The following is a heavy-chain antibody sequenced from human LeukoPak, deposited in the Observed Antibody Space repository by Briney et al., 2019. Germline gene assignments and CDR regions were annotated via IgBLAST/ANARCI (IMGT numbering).Heavy chain of an antibody. CDR3: AHFRGGSFDF. D-gene: IGHD3-16*01. Sequence: SETLSLTCTVSGGSISSYYWGWIRQPPGKGLEWIGSIYYSGSTYYNPSLKSRVTISVDTSKNQFSLKLSSVTAADTAVYYCAHFRGGSFDFWGQGTMVTVSS. CDR2: IYYSGST. V-gene: IGHV4-59*05. J-gene: IGHJ3*01. CDR1: GGSISSYY.